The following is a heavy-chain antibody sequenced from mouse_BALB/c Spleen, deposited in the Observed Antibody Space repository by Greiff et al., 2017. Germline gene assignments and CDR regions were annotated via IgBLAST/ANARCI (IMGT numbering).Heavy chain of an antibody. D-gene: IGHD2-3*01. CDR1: GFSLTSYG. CDR2: IWSGGST. V-gene: IGHV2-2*02. Sequence: LVESGPGLVQPSQSLSITCTVSGFSLTSYGVHWVRQSPGKGLEWLGVIWSGGSTDYNAAFISRLSISKDNSKSQVFFKMNSLQANDTAIYYCARNDGYFLHYAMDYWGQGTSVTVSS. J-gene: IGHJ4*01. CDR3: ARNDGYFLHYAMDY.